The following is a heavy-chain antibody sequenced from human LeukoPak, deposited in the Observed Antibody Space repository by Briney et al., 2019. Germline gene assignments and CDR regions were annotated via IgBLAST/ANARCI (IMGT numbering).Heavy chain of an antibody. CDR1: GYSFPNYW. J-gene: IGHJ3*02. D-gene: IGHD3-16*02. V-gene: IGHV5-51*01. CDR2: IYPGDSDT. Sequence: GEPLKISCKASGYSFPNYWSGWVRQLPGKGLEGTGIIYPGDSDTTYKPSFQGQVTISADKSISTAYLQWSSLKASDTAMYYCARSRAEKVPVWGSYRHHDAFDIWGQGTRVTVSP. CDR3: ARSRAEKVPVWGSYRHHDAFDI.